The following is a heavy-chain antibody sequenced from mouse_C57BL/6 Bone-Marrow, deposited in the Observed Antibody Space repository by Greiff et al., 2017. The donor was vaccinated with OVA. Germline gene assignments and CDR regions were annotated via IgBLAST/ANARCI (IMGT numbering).Heavy chain of an antibody. D-gene: IGHD1-1*01. CDR3: ARYYYGSSYYFDY. Sequence: VQLQQSGPELVKPGASVKLSCKASGYTFTSYDINWVKQRPGQGLEWIGWIYPRDGSTKYNEKFKGKATLTVDTSSSTAYMQLSSLTSEDSAVYYCARYYYGSSYYFDYWGQGTTLTVSS. V-gene: IGHV1-85*01. CDR2: IYPRDGST. CDR1: GYTFTSYD. J-gene: IGHJ2*01.